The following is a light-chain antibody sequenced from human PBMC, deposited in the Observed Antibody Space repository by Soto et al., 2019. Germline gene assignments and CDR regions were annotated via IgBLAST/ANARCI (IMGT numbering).Light chain of an antibody. CDR3: QQYNSWPLT. Sequence: EIVMTQSPATLSVSPGERATLSCRASQSVSSNLAWYKQRPGQAPRLLIHGASTRATGIPARFSGSGSGTEFTLTISSLQSEDFAVYYCQQYNSWPLTFGGGTKVEIK. J-gene: IGKJ4*01. V-gene: IGKV3-15*01. CDR1: QSVSSN. CDR2: GAS.